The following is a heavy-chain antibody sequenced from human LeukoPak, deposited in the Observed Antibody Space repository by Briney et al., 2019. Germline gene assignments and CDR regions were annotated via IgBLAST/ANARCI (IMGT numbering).Heavy chain of an antibody. Sequence: GGSLRLSCAASGFTFSSYGMHWVRQAPGKGLEWVAFIRYDGSNKYYADSVKGRFTISRDNSKNTLYLQMNSLRAEDTAVYYCAKGVGSSSVQYFQHWGQGTLVTVSS. J-gene: IGHJ1*01. V-gene: IGHV3-30*02. CDR2: IRYDGSNK. D-gene: IGHD6-6*01. CDR3: AKGVGSSSVQYFQH. CDR1: GFTFSSYG.